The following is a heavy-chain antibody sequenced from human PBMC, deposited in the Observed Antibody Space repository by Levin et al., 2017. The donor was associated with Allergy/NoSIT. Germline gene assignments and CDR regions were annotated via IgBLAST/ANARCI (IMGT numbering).Heavy chain of an antibody. CDR2: INPNSGDI. CDR3: ARELRLEYFFDY. J-gene: IGHJ4*02. CDR1: GYTFTGYY. V-gene: IGHV1-2*06. D-gene: IGHD1-1*01. Sequence: WASVKVSCKASGYTFTGYYMHWVRQAPGQGLEWMGRINPNSGDINYAQNFQGRVTMTRDTSISTAYMELSGLRSDDTAVYYCARELRLEYFFDYWGQGTLVRVSS.